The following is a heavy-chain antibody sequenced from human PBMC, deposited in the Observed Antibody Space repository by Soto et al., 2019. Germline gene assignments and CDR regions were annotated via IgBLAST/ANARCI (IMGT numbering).Heavy chain of an antibody. CDR3: ARAWGGVPDY. Sequence: QVQLQQWGAGLLKPSETLSLTCAVYGVSFSGYYWSWIRQPPGKGLEWIGEINHSGSTNYNPSLKSRVTISVDTSTNQCSLKLSSVTAADTAVYYCARAWGGVPDYWGQGTLVTVSS. J-gene: IGHJ4*02. D-gene: IGHD3-16*01. CDR2: INHSGST. CDR1: GVSFSGYY. V-gene: IGHV4-34*01.